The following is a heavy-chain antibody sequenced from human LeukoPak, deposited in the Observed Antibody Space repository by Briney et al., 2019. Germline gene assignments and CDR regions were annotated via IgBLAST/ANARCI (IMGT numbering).Heavy chain of an antibody. J-gene: IGHJ1*01. CDR3: ARGYYDSSDFEYLQH. D-gene: IGHD3-22*01. CDR1: GYTFTSYY. CDR2: INPSGGST. Sequence: GASVKVSCKASGYTFTSYYMHWVRQAPGQGLEWMGIINPSGGSTSYAQKFQGRVTMTRDTSTSTAYMELSRLRSDDTAVYYCARGYYDSSDFEYLQHWGQGTLVTVSS. V-gene: IGHV1-46*01.